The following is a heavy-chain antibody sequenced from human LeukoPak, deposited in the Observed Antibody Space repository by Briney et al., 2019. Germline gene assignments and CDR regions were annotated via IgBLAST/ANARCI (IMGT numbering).Heavy chain of an antibody. CDR3: ARGGRPDY. D-gene: IGHD3-10*01. V-gene: IGHV3-7*01. CDR2: IKEDGREK. CDR1: GFTFSSSW. Sequence: GGSLRLSCATSGFTFSSSWMSWVRQAPGKGLECVANIKEDGREKYYVDSVKGRFTISRDNARNSLYLQMSSLRAEDTAVYYCARGGRPDYWGQGTLVTVSS. J-gene: IGHJ4*02.